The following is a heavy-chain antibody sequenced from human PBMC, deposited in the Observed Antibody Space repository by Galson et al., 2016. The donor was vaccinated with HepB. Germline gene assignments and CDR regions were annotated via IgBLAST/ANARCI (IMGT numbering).Heavy chain of an antibody. J-gene: IGHJ6*04. Sequence: SLRLSCAASGFTFSSFGMHWVRQAPGKGLEWVAVTSYDGSNKYYADSVKGRFTISRDTSKNTLYLQMNSLSAEDTAVYYCAKPILSSTNHGLDVWGKGTTVTVSS. CDR3: AKPILSSTNHGLDV. D-gene: IGHD2/OR15-2a*01. CDR2: TSYDGSNK. CDR1: GFTFSSFG. V-gene: IGHV3-30*18.